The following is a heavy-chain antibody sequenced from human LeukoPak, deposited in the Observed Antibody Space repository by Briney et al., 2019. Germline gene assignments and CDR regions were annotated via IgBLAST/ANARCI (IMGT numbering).Heavy chain of an antibody. CDR2: IYWNDAN. Sequence: SGPTLVKPTQTLTLTCTFSGFSLTTSGVAVGWIRQPPGEALDWLALIYWNDANRYSPSLKSRLTITKDTSKNQVVLTMTNMDPVDTATYYCARSLYDHVWGSYRPFDYWGQGTLVTVSS. CDR3: ARSLYDHVWGSYRPFDY. D-gene: IGHD3-16*02. CDR1: GFSLTTSGVA. J-gene: IGHJ4*02. V-gene: IGHV2-5*01.